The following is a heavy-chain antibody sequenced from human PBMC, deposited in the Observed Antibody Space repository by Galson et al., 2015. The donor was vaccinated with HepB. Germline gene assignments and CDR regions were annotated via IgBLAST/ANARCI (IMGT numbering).Heavy chain of an antibody. CDR3: ARHTGGADTVMVENWYFDL. V-gene: IGHV5-10-1*01. D-gene: IGHD5-18*01. J-gene: IGHJ2*01. Sequence: QSGAEVKKPGESLRISCKGSGYSFTSYWISWVRQMPGKGLEWMGRIDPSDSYTNYSPSFQGHVTISADKSISTAYLQWSSLKASDTAMYYCARHTGGADTVMVENWYFDLWGRGTLVTVSS. CDR1: GYSFTSYW. CDR2: IDPSDSYT.